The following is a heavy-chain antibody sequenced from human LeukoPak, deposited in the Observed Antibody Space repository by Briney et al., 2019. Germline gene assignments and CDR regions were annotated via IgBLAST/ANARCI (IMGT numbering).Heavy chain of an antibody. CDR3: ARGRTHDY. V-gene: IGHV4-34*01. CDR2: INHSGST. CDR1: GGSFSGYY. Sequence: SETLSLTCAVYGGSFSGYYWSWIRQPPGKGLEWIGEINHSGSTNYNPSLKSRVTISVDTSKNQFSLKLGSVTAADTAVYYCARGRTHDYWGQGTLVTVSS. J-gene: IGHJ4*02.